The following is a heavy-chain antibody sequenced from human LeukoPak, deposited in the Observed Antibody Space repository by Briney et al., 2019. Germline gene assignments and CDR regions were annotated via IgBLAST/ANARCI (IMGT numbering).Heavy chain of an antibody. CDR1: GYSFTSYW. Sequence: GESLKISCKGSGYSFTSYWIGWVRQMPGKGLEWMGIIYPGDSDTRYSPSFQGQVTISADKSISTAYLQWSSLKASDTAMYYCAIEGYYYGSGSPIWYYYGMDVWGQGTTVTVSS. J-gene: IGHJ6*02. CDR2: IYPGDSDT. V-gene: IGHV5-51*01. CDR3: AIEGYYYGSGSPIWYYYGMDV. D-gene: IGHD3-10*01.